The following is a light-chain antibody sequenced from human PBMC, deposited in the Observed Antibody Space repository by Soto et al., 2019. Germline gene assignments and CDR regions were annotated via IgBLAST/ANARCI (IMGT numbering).Light chain of an antibody. V-gene: IGLV1-51*01. CDR2: DNG. CDR3: GTWDSSLKAWL. J-gene: IGLJ3*02. CDR1: SSNIGRNF. Sequence: QSVLTQPPSVSAAPGQKVTISCSGSSSNIGRNFVSWYQQLPGTGPKLLIYDNGKRPSGTPERFSGSKSGMSATLAITGLQTGDEADYYCGTWDSSLKAWLFGAGTQLTVL.